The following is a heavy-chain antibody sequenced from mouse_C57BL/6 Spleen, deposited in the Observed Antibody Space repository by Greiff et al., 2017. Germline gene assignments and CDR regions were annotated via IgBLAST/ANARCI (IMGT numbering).Heavy chain of an antibody. D-gene: IGHD2-13*01. CDR1: GYTFTDYN. CDR3: ARWGLRTWYFDD. J-gene: IGHJ2*01. Sequence: EVQLQQSGPELVKPGASVKMSCKASGYTFTDYNMHWVKQSHGKSLEWIGYINPNNGGTSYNQKFKGKATLTVNKSSSTAYMELRSLTSEDSAVYCCARWGLRTWYFDDWGQGTTLTVSS. CDR2: INPNNGGT. V-gene: IGHV1-22*01.